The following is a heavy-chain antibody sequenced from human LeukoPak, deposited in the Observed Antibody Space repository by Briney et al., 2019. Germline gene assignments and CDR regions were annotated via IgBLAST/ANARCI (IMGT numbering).Heavy chain of an antibody. D-gene: IGHD2-15*01. J-gene: IGHJ4*02. V-gene: IGHV3-11*05. Sequence: GGSLRLSCAASGFTFSDYYMSWIRQAPGKGLEWVSFISSSSSYTMSADSVKGRFAISRDNAKNSLYLRMNSLRAEDTAVYYCARGSRVIDYWGQGTLVTVSS. CDR3: ARGSRVIDY. CDR2: ISSSSSYT. CDR1: GFTFSDYY.